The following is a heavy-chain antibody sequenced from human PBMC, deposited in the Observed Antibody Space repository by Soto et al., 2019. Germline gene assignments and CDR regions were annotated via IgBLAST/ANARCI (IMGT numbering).Heavy chain of an antibody. CDR2: INPSGGST. V-gene: IGHV1-46*01. CDR1: GYTFTSYY. J-gene: IGHJ6*02. D-gene: IGHD3-16*01. Sequence: ASVKVSCKASGYTFTSYYMHWVRQAPGQGLEWMGIINPSGGSTSYAQKFQGRVTMTRDTSTSTVYMELSSLRSEDTAVYYCARDGGPFYYYYYYGMDVWGQGTTVTVSS. CDR3: ARDGGPFYYYYYYGMDV.